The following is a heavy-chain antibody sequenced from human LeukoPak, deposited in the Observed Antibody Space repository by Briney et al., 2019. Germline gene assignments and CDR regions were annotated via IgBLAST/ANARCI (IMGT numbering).Heavy chain of an antibody. V-gene: IGHV1-2*02. CDR2: INSNSGGT. CDR3: ARGLGGSYDWFDP. CDR1: GYTFTGYY. D-gene: IGHD1-26*01. Sequence: ASVKVSCKASGYTFTGYYMHWVRQAPGQGLEWMGWINSNSGGTNYAQKFQGRVTMTRDTSISTAYMDLSRLRSDDTAVYYCARGLGGSYDWFDPWGQGTLVTVSS. J-gene: IGHJ5*02.